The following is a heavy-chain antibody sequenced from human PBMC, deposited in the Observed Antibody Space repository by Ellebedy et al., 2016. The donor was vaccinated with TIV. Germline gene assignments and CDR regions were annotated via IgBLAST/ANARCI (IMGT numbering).Heavy chain of an antibody. CDR3: ARDSIPYSSSTNWFNP. J-gene: IGHJ5*02. CDR1: AYTFTDYY. Sequence: ASVKVSXXTSAYTFTDYYIHWVRQAPGQGFEWMGWINPNNGDTDYAQNFEGWVTMTRDTSISTAYMELSRLRSDDTAVYYCARDSIPYSSSTNWFNPWGQGTLVTVSS. V-gene: IGHV1-2*04. CDR2: INPNNGDT. D-gene: IGHD6-13*01.